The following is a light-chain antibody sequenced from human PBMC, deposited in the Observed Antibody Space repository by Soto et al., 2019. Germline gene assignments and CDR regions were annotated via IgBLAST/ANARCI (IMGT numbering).Light chain of an antibody. CDR3: QSYDKRLTADV. CDR2: GNG. J-gene: IGLJ1*01. CDR1: SSSIGAGYE. V-gene: IGLV1-40*01. Sequence: QSVLTQPPSVSGAPGQRVTISCSGTSSSIGAGYEVHWYHQLPGTAPKLVVSGNGNRPSGVPDRLSASKSGTSASLAITGLQAEDEGHYYCQSYDKRLTADVCGTGTKLTV.